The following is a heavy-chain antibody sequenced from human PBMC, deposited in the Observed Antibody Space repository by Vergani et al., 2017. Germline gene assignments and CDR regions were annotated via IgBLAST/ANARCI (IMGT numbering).Heavy chain of an antibody. CDR3: AKHFRGWGIDY. J-gene: IGHJ4*02. CDR1: GFTVSSNY. CDR2: IYSGGST. Sequence: EVQLVESGGGLVQPGGSLRLSCAASGFTVSSNYMSWVRQAPGKGLEWASVIYSGGSTYYADSVKGRFTISRDNSKNTLYLQMNSLRTDDTATYYCAKHFRGWGIDYWGQGTQVIVSS. D-gene: IGHD3-16*01. V-gene: IGHV3-66*02.